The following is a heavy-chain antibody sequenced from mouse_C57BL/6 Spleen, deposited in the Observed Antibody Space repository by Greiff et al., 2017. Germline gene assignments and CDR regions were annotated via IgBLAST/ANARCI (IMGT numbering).Heavy chain of an antibody. D-gene: IGHD1-1*01. J-gene: IGHJ2*01. CDR1: GFTFSDYY. Sequence: EVKLVESEGGLVQPGSSMKLSCTASGFTFSDYYMAWVRQVPEKGLEWVANINYDGSSTYYLDSLKSRFIISRDNAKNILYLQMSSLKSEDTATYYCARGGLYYYGSRYYFDYWGQGTTLTVSS. CDR2: INYDGSST. V-gene: IGHV5-16*01. CDR3: ARGGLYYYGSRYYFDY.